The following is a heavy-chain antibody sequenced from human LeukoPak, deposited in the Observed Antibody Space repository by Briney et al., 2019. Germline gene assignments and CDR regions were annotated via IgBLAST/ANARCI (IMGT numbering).Heavy chain of an antibody. V-gene: IGHV4-34*01. CDR3: ASLSLLRSGITMIPYFDY. D-gene: IGHD3-22*01. CDR2: INHGDST. Sequence: LSSNYMSSIPQPPGKVHERNGDINHGDSTNYHPSLSSRVIISVDTTNNQFTLKLRSVTDADTAVYYCASLSLLRSGITMIPYFDYWAQGTLVTVSS. J-gene: IGHJ4*02. CDR1: LSSNY.